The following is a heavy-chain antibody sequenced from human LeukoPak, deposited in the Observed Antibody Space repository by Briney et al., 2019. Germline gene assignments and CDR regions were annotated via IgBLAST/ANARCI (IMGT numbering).Heavy chain of an antibody. CDR2: IYSGGST. V-gene: IGHV3-53*01. CDR1: GFTVSSNY. J-gene: IGHJ4*02. D-gene: IGHD5-18*01. CDR3: ARSVDTASLDY. Sequence: GRSLRLSCAASGFTVSSNYMSWVRQAPGKGPEWVSVIYSGGSTYYADSVKGRFTISRDNSKNTLYLQMNSLRAEDTAVYYCARSVDTASLDYWGQGTLVTVSS.